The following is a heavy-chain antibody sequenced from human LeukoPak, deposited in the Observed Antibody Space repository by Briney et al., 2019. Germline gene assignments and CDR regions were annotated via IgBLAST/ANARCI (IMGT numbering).Heavy chain of an antibody. D-gene: IGHD4-17*01. J-gene: IGHJ2*01. CDR3: ARLVTINTVTTARYWYFDL. Sequence: PSETLSLACTVSSGSISSSSYYWGWIRQPPGKWLEWIGSSYYSGSTYYNPSLKSRVTISVDTSKNQFSLKLSSVTAADTAVYFCARLVTINTVTTARYWYFDLWGRGTLVTVSS. CDR1: SGSISSSSYY. CDR2: SYYSGST. V-gene: IGHV4-39*01.